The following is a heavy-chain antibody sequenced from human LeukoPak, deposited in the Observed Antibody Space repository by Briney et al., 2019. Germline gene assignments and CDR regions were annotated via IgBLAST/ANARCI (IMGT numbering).Heavy chain of an antibody. Sequence: GGSLRLSCAASGFTFSSYSMNWVRQAPGKGLEWVSSISSSSSYIYYADSVKGRFTISRDNAKDSLYLQMNSLSAEDTALYYCARSSYTAMVPGGGDYWGQGTLVTVSS. D-gene: IGHD5-18*01. CDR1: GFTFSSYS. V-gene: IGHV3-21*01. J-gene: IGHJ4*02. CDR3: ARSSYTAMVPGGGDY. CDR2: ISSSSSYI.